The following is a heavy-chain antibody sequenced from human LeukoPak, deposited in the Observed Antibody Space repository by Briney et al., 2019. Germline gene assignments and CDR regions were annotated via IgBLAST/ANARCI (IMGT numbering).Heavy chain of an antibody. Sequence: SETLSLTCTVSGGSISSYYWSWIRQPPGKGLEWFGYIYYSGSTNYNPSLKSRVTISVDTSKNQFSLKLSSVTAADTAVYYCARHFPPLSSGWYGKFDYWGQGTLVTVSS. V-gene: IGHV4-59*08. CDR1: GGSISSYY. D-gene: IGHD6-19*01. J-gene: IGHJ4*02. CDR2: IYYSGST. CDR3: ARHFPPLSSGWYGKFDY.